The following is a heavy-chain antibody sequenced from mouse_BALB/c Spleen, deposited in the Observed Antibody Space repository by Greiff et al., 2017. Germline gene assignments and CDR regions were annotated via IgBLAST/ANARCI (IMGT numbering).Heavy chain of an antibody. D-gene: IGHD1-2*01. V-gene: IGHV5-17*02. J-gene: IGHJ2*01. CDR1: GFTFSSFG. CDR2: ISSASSTI. CDR3: ARSDGCYVDD. Sequence: EVKLKESGGGLVQPGGSRKLSCAASGFTFSSFGMHWVRQAPEKGLEWVANISSASSTIYYADTVKGRFTISRDKPKNTLFLQMTSLRSEDATVYYCARSDGCYVDDWGQGTTLTVSS.